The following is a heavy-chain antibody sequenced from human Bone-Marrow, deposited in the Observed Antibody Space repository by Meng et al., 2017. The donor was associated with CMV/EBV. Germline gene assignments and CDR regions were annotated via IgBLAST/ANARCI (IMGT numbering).Heavy chain of an antibody. J-gene: IGHJ4*02. D-gene: IGHD6-19*01. Sequence: GESLKISCKGSGFTFSRYWMSWVRQAPGKGLEWVANIRQDEGAKFYVDSVRGRFTVSRDNAKNSLYLQMNSLRGEDTGVYFWARLTWEDDRSGWHVWGQGTWVTVSS. CDR2: IRQDEGAK. V-gene: IGHV3-7*01. CDR3: ARLTWEDDRSGWHV. CDR1: GFTFSRYW.